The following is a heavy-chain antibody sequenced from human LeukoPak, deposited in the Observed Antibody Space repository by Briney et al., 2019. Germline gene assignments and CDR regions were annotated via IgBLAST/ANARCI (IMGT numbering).Heavy chain of an antibody. CDR1: GGSISSYY. Sequence: SETLSLTCSVSGGSISSYYWSWIRQPPGKGLEWIGYIYYSGSTNYNPSLKSRVTISVDTSKNQFSLKLSSVTAAETAVYYCAREGRYRYGYNEYHSYMDIWGKGTTVTVSS. J-gene: IGHJ6*03. V-gene: IGHV4-59*01. CDR2: IYYSGST. D-gene: IGHD5-24*01. CDR3: AREGRYRYGYNEYHSYMDI.